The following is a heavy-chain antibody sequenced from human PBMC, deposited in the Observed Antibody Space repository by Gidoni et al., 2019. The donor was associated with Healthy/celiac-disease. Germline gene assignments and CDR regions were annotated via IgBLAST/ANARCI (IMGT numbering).Heavy chain of an antibody. D-gene: IGHD3-10*01. Sequence: EVQLVESGGGLVQPGRSLRLSCAASGFTFDDYAMNWVRQAPGKGLEWVSGISWNSGSIGYADSVKGRFTISRDNAKNSLYLQMNSLRAEDTALYYCAKDFYGSGSYYVFDYWGQGTLVTVSS. CDR2: ISWNSGSI. V-gene: IGHV3-9*01. J-gene: IGHJ4*02. CDR1: GFTFDDYA. CDR3: AKDFYGSGSYYVFDY.